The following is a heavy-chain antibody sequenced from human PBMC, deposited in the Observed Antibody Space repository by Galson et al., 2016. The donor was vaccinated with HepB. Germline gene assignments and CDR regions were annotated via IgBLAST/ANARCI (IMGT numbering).Heavy chain of an antibody. Sequence: TLSLTCTVSGDSIDSGGYYWSWLRQHPGKGLEWIGYTYYSGNNYYNPSLKSRATISVDTSKNQFSLKLSSVTATDTAVFYCARDSRRCEQLGPWGQGTLVTVSS. J-gene: IGHJ4*02. CDR3: ARDSRRCEQLGP. D-gene: IGHD6-6*01. CDR1: GDSIDSGGYY. CDR2: TYYSGNN. V-gene: IGHV4-31*03.